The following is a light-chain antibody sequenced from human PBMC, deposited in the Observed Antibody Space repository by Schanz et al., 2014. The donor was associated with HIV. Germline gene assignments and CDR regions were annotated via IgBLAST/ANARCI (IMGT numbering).Light chain of an antibody. CDR1: QTIGFW. CDR3: QQYDSNSYT. CDR2: QAS. Sequence: DIQMTQSPSSLSASVGDRVSITCRASQTIGFWLTWYQQKPGKAPNLLIFQASTLNSGVPSRFSGSGSGTEFTLTIYSLQPDDSATYYCQQYDSNSYTFGQGTKLEI. J-gene: IGKJ2*01. V-gene: IGKV1-5*03.